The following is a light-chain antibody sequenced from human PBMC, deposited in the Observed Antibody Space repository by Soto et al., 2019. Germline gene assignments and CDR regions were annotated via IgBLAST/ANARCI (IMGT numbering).Light chain of an antibody. Sequence: QSALTQPASVSGSLGQSITISCTGTSSDVGAYNYVSWYQQHPDKAPKLLIFEVTNRPSGVSGRCSGSKSGITASLCISGLQPEDEADYYCTSYSSSSPVLFGGGTKLTV. CDR1: SSDVGAYNY. CDR2: EVT. CDR3: TSYSSSSPVL. V-gene: IGLV2-14*01. J-gene: IGLJ2*01.